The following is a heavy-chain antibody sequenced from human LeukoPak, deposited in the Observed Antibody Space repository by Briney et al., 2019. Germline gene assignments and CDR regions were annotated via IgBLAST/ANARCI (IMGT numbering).Heavy chain of an antibody. D-gene: IGHD6-19*01. CDR3: ARESDRIGFDFDY. V-gene: IGHV6-1*01. CDR2: TYYRSKWYY. J-gene: IGHJ4*02. Sequence: SQTLSLTCAISGDSVFSNTASWSWVRQSPSRGLEWLGRTYYRSKWYYDYTLSVKSRIIINPDTSKNQFSLHLNSVTPEDTAVYYCARESDRIGFDFDYWGQGTLVTVSS. CDR1: GDSVFSNTAS.